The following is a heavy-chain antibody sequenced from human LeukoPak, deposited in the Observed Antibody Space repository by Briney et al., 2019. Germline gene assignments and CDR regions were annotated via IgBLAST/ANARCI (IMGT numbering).Heavy chain of an antibody. Sequence: PRGTLRLSCAVSGVAPSRDWMSSGRPGPRERREWVVNKKQDGSEQYYVGSVKGRFTISRDNAKNSLYLQMNSLRAEDTAVYSWARSRQRDYWGQGTLVTVSS. CDR1: GVAPSRDW. CDR2: KKQDGSEQ. J-gene: IGHJ4*02. D-gene: IGHD6-25*01. CDR3: ARSRQRDY. V-gene: IGHV3-7*02.